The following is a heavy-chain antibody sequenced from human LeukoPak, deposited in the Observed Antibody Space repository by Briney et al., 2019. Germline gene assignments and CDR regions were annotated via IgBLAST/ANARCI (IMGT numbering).Heavy chain of an antibody. J-gene: IGHJ4*02. D-gene: IGHD6-19*01. CDR2: ISWNSGSI. Sequence: PGGSLRLSCAASGFTFSSYWMHWVRQAPGKGLEWVSGISWNSGSIGYADSVKGRFTISRDNAKNSLYLQMNSLRAEDTALYYCAKEGIAVAEGLDYWGQGTLVTVSS. CDR1: GFTFSSYW. V-gene: IGHV3-9*01. CDR3: AKEGIAVAEGLDY.